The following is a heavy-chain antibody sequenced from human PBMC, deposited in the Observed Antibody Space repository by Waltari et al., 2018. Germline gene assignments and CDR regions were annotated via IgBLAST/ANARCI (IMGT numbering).Heavy chain of an antibody. Sequence: EVQLVESGGGLVQPGGSLRLSCAASGFTFSSYWMHWVRQAPGKGLVWVSRSNSDGSSTSYADSVKGRFTISRDNAKNTLYLQMNSLRAEDTAVYYCARDGGGSSYYYYGMDVWGQGTTVTVSS. J-gene: IGHJ6*02. V-gene: IGHV3-74*01. CDR1: GFTFSSYW. D-gene: IGHD1-26*01. CDR3: ARDGGGSSYYYYGMDV. CDR2: SNSDGSST.